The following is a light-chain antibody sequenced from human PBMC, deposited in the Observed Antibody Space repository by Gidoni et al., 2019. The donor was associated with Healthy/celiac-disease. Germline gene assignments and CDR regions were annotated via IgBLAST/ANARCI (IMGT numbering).Light chain of an antibody. J-gene: IGLJ2*01. CDR1: SPNIGAGYD. CDR3: QSYDSSLSGVV. V-gene: IGLV1-40*01. Sequence: QSVLTHPPSVSGAPGQRVTISCTGSSPNIGAGYDVHWYQQLPGTAHKLLIYGNSNRPSGVPDRFSGSKSGTSASLAITGLQAEDEADYYCQSYDSSLSGVVFGGGTKLTVL. CDR2: GNS.